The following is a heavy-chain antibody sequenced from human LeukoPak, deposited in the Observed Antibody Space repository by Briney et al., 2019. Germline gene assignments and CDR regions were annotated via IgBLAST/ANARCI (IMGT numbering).Heavy chain of an antibody. CDR3: ARGYRRQPVRSPDGWFDP. D-gene: IGHD6-6*01. Sequence: SESLSLTCTVSVGSIRSSSYCWGWIRHPRGKGLEWNGSIYYMGSTYYNPSLKSRSPISVDTTKNQFSLKLSSVTAADTAVYYCARGYRRQPVRSPDGWFDPWGQGTLVTVSS. CDR1: VGSIRSSSYC. V-gene: IGHV4-39*07. J-gene: IGHJ5*02. CDR2: IYYMGST.